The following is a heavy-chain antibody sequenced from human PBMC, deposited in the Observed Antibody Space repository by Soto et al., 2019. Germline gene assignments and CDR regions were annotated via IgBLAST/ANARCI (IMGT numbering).Heavy chain of an antibody. CDR1: GASLSCYY. CDR2: IFYSGST. V-gene: IGHV4-59*01. Sequence: SETLSLTCTVSGASLSCYYWAWIRQPPGKGLEWIGDIFYSGSTDYNPSLKSRVTMSLDTSRSHFSLKIRSVTTADTAVYYCARVDWGSFDYWGQGTLVTVS. J-gene: IGHJ4*02. CDR3: ARVDWGSFDY. D-gene: IGHD3-9*01.